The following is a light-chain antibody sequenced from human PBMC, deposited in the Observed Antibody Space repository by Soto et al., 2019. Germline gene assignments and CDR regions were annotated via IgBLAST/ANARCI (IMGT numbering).Light chain of an antibody. CDR2: AAS. CDR1: QSISVW. V-gene: IGKV1-5*01. Sequence: DIQMTQSPSTLSASVGDRVTITCRASQSISVWLAWYQQKAGKAPKFLIYAASTLQSGVPSRFTGSGSGTDFTLTITSLQPEDFATYYCLQVNSFPLSFGGGTKVDI. CDR3: LQVNSFPLS. J-gene: IGKJ4*01.